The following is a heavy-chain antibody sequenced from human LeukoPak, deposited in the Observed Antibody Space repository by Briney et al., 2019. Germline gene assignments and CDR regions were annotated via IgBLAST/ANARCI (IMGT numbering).Heavy chain of an antibody. CDR3: ARDRGDDTAMAPSDY. CDR2: ISSSSSYI. Sequence: GGSLRLSCAASGFTFSSYGMHWVRQAPGKGLEWVSSISSSSSYIYYADSVKGRFTISRDNAKNSLYLQMNSLRAEDTAVYYCARDRGDDTAMAPSDYWGQGTLVTVSS. CDR1: GFTFSSYG. D-gene: IGHD5-18*01. J-gene: IGHJ4*02. V-gene: IGHV3-21*01.